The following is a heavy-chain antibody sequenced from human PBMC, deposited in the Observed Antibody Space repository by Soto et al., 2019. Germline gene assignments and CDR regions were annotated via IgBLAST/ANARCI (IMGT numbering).Heavy chain of an antibody. D-gene: IGHD3-22*01. Sequence: GGSLRLSCAASGVPFSSYWMHWVRQAPGKGLVWVSRINSDGSSTSYADSVKGRFTISRDNAKNTLYLQMNSLRAEDTAVYYCARDYYDSSGPKAFDYWGQGTLVTVSS. CDR1: GVPFSSYW. CDR3: ARDYYDSSGPKAFDY. CDR2: INSDGSST. J-gene: IGHJ4*02. V-gene: IGHV3-74*01.